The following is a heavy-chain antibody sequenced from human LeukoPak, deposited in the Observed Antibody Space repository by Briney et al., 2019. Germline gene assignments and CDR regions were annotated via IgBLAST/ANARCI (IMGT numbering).Heavy chain of an antibody. CDR3: ARRRRIVGATPGAFDI. Sequence: PSETLSLTCAVYGGSFSGYYWSWIRQPPGKGLAWIGEINHSGSTNYNPSLKSRVTISVDTSKNQFSLKLSSVTAADTAVYYCARRRRIVGATPGAFDIWGRGTMVTVSS. D-gene: IGHD1-26*01. CDR1: GGSFSGYY. J-gene: IGHJ3*02. CDR2: INHSGST. V-gene: IGHV4-34*01.